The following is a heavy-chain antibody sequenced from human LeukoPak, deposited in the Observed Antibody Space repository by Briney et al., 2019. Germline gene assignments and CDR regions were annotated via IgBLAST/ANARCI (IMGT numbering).Heavy chain of an antibody. J-gene: IGHJ5*02. V-gene: IGHV1-18*01. CDR1: GYTFTSYG. CDR2: ISAYNGNT. Sequence: GASVKVSCKASGYTFTSYGISWVRQAPGQGLEWMGWISAYNGNTNYAQKLQGRVTMTTDTSTSTAYMELRSLRSDDTAVYYCARVGTTGTRSYNWFDPWGQGTLVTVSS. CDR3: ARVGTTGTRSYNWFDP. D-gene: IGHD1-1*01.